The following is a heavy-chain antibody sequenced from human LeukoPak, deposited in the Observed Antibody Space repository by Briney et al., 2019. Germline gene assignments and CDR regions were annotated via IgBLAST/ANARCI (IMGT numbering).Heavy chain of an antibody. CDR1: GFTFNIYA. CDR3: AKDQTDSDFWNGFGYMDV. D-gene: IGHD3-3*01. V-gene: IGHV3-23*01. J-gene: IGHJ6*03. CDR2: IVGSGSRT. Sequence: GGSLRLSCAASGFTFNIYAMSWVRQAPGKGLEWVSTIVGSGSRTFYADSVKGRFTIARDNSKNTLYLQMNSLRAEDTAVYYCAKDQTDSDFWNGFGYMDVWGKGTTVTVSS.